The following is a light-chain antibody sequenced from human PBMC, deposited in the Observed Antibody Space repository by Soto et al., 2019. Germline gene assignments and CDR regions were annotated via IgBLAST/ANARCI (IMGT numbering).Light chain of an antibody. CDR2: GAS. CDR1: QKISSRY. J-gene: IGKJ5*01. CDR3: QQYGGTPPIT. Sequence: DIQMTQSPSSLSASVGDRVTITCRASQKISSRYLAWYLQKPGQAPRFLIYGASSRATGIPDRFSGSGSGTDFTLTISRLEPEDFAVYYCQQYGGTPPITFGQGTRLEIK. V-gene: IGKV3-20*01.